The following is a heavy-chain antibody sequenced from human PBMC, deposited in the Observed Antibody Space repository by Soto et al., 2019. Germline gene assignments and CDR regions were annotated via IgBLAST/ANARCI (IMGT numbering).Heavy chain of an antibody. CDR1: GFTFSSYG. Sequence: QVQLVESGGGVVQPGRSLRLSCAASGFTFSSYGMHWVRQAPGKGLEWVAVIWYDGSNKYYADSVKGRFTISRDNSKNTLYLQMNSLRAEDTAVYYCAAGRDSSATHIWGQGTMVTVSS. CDR2: IWYDGSNK. V-gene: IGHV3-33*01. CDR3: AAGRDSSATHI. D-gene: IGHD3-22*01. J-gene: IGHJ3*02.